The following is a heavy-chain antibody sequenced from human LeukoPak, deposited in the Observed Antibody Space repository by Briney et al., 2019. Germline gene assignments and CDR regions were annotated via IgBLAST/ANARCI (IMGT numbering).Heavy chain of an antibody. CDR2: ISSSGSTI. CDR3: ASDAVAGPAFDY. V-gene: IGHV3-11*01. Sequence: GGSLRLSWAASGFTFSDYYMSWFRQAPGKGLEWVSYISSSGSTIYYADSVKGRFTISRDNSKNTLYLQMNSLRAEDTAVYYCASDAVAGPAFDYWGQGTLVTVSS. D-gene: IGHD6-19*01. CDR1: GFTFSDYY. J-gene: IGHJ4*02.